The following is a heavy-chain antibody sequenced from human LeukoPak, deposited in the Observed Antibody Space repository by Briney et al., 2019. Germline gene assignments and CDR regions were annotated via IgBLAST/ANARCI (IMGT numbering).Heavy chain of an antibody. CDR1: GGSISSYY. CDR3: ARRDVDTAIDY. V-gene: IGHV4-34*01. D-gene: IGHD5-18*01. Sequence: SETLSLTCTVSGGSISSYYWSWIRQPPGKGLEWIGEINHSGSTNYNPSLKSRVTISVDTSKNQFSLKLSSVTAADTAVYYCARRDVDTAIDYWGQGTLVTVSS. CDR2: INHSGST. J-gene: IGHJ4*02.